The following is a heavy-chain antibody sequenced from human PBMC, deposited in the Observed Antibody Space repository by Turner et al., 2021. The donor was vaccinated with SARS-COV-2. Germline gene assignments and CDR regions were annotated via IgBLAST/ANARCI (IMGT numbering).Heavy chain of an antibody. CDR1: GVAFSSLS. J-gene: IGHJ6*02. D-gene: IGHD5-12*01. CDR2: VSPDGGIT. Sequence: EVQVVESGGGLVQPGGSLRLSCAASGVAFSSLSMTWVRQAPGKGLELASRVSPDGGITYYADSVKGRFTISRDNSKNTVYLQMNSLRAEDTAIYYCAKGGSVDVWGQGTTVTVSS. CDR3: AKGGSVDV. V-gene: IGHV3-23*04.